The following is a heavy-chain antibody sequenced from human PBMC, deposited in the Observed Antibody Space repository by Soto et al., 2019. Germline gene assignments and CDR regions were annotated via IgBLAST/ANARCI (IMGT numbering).Heavy chain of an antibody. D-gene: IGHD6-13*01. CDR2: ISGSGGST. CDR1: GFTFSSYA. CDR3: AKGRDSSSWYGWFDP. J-gene: IGHJ5*02. V-gene: IGHV3-23*01. Sequence: GGSLRLSCAASGFTFSSYAMSWVRQAPGKGLEWVSAISGSGGSTYYADSVKGRFTISRDNSKNTLYLQMNSLRAEDTAVYYCAKGRDSSSWYGWFDPWGQGTLVTVSS.